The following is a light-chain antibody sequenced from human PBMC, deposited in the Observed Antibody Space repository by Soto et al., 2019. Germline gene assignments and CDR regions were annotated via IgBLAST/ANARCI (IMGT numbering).Light chain of an antibody. CDR3: QKYNSAPLT. CDR2: AAS. Sequence: DIQMTQSPSSLSAALGDRVTITCRARQGIGVYLAWFQQKPGKVPRLLNYAASALKSGAPSRFSGGGSGTDFTLTINSLQPEDVATYYCQKYNSAPLTFGGGTKVQIK. J-gene: IGKJ4*01. V-gene: IGKV1-27*01. CDR1: QGIGVY.